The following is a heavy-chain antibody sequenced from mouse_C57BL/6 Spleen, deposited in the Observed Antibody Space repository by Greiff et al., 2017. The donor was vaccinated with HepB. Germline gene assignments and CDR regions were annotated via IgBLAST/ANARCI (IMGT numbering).Heavy chain of an antibody. D-gene: IGHD1-1*01. V-gene: IGHV5-17*01. CDR1: GFTFSDYG. CDR2: ISSGSSTI. J-gene: IGHJ3*01. Sequence: EVKLVESGGGLVKPGGSLKLSCAASGFTFSDYGMHWVRQAPEKGLEWVAYISSGSSTIYYADTVKGRFTISRDNAKNTLFLQMTSLRSEDTAMYYCARPDYYGSSSLAWFAYWGQGTLVTVSA. CDR3: ARPDYYGSSSLAWFAY.